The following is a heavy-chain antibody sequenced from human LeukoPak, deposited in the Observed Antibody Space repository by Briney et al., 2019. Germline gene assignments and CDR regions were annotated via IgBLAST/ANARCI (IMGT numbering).Heavy chain of an antibody. J-gene: IGHJ6*02. V-gene: IGHV4-31*03. Sequence: PSQTLSLTCTVSGGSISSGGYYWSWIRQHPGKGLEWIGYIYYSGSTHYNPSLKSRVTISVDTSKNQFSLKLSSVTAADTAAYYCARATYYYGSGSYYLYYYYYYGMDVWGQGTTVTVSS. CDR2: IYYSGST. CDR1: GGSISSGGYY. CDR3: ARATYYYGSGSYYLYYYYYYGMDV. D-gene: IGHD3-10*01.